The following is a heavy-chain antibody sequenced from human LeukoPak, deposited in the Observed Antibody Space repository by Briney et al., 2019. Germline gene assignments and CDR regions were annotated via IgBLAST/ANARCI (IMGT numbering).Heavy chain of an antibody. D-gene: IGHD3-9*01. CDR2: IKSKTDGGTT. CDR3: TTERLLRYFDY. CDR1: GFTFRNAW. Sequence: GSLRLSCAASGFTFRNAWMSWVRQAPEKGLEWVGRIKSKTDGGTTDYAAPVKGRFTISRDDSKNTLYLQMNSLKTEDTAVYYCTTERLLRYFDYWGQGTLVTVSS. J-gene: IGHJ4*02. V-gene: IGHV3-15*01.